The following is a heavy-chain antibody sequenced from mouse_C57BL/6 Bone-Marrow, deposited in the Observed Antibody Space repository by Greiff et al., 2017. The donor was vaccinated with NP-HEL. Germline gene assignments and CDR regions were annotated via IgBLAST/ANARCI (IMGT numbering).Heavy chain of an antibody. D-gene: IGHD1-1*01. J-gene: IGHJ1*03. Sequence: VQGVESGGGLVKPGGSLKLSCAASGFTFSDYGMHWVRQAPEKGLEWVAYISSGSSTIYYADTVKGRFTISRDNAKNTLFLQMTSLRSEDTAMYYCARYYYYGSSYGGYFDVWGTGTTVTVSS. CDR1: GFTFSDYG. CDR3: ARYYYYGSSYGGYFDV. CDR2: ISSGSSTI. V-gene: IGHV5-17*01.